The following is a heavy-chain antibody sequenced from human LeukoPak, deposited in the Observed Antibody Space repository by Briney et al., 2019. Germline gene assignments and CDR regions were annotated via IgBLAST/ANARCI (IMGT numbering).Heavy chain of an antibody. V-gene: IGHV1-69*13. CDR1: GGTFSSYA. J-gene: IGHJ3*02. D-gene: IGHD3-16*01. Sequence: GASVKVSCKASGGTFSSYAISWVRQAPGQGLEWMGGIIPIFGTANYAQKFQGRVTITADESTSTAYMELSSLRSEDTAVYYCASGGFGGNDAFDIWGQGTMVTVSS. CDR3: ASGGFGGNDAFDI. CDR2: IIPIFGTA.